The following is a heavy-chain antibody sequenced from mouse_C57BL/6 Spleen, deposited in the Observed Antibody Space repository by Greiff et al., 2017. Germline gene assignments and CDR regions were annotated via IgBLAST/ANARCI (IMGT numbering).Heavy chain of an antibody. V-gene: IGHV1-50*01. D-gene: IGHD2-10*02. CDR2: IDPSDSYT. CDR1: GYTFTSYW. J-gene: IGHJ4*01. CDR3: ARGGGYGNYVGAMDD. Sequence: QVQLQQPGAELVKPGASVKLSCKASGYTFTSYWMQWVQQRPGQGLEWIGEIDPSDSYTNYNQKFKGKATLTVDTSSSTAYMQLSSLTSEDSAVYYCARGGGYGNYVGAMDDWGQGTSVTVSS.